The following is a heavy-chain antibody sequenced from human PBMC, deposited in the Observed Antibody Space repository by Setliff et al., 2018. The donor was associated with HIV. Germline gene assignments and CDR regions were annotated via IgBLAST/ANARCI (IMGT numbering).Heavy chain of an antibody. J-gene: IGHJ6*02. V-gene: IGHV3-23*01. CDR2: ISAGGGST. CDR3: AKVNAFGETNYYYYGMDV. D-gene: IGHD3-10*01. Sequence: HPGGSLRLSCAVSGFTFSTYAMSWVRQAPGKGLEWVSTISAGGGSTYYADSVKGRFTISRDNSKNTLYLQMNSLRAEDTAVYYCAKVNAFGETNYYYYGMDVWGQGTTVTVSS. CDR1: GFTFSTYA.